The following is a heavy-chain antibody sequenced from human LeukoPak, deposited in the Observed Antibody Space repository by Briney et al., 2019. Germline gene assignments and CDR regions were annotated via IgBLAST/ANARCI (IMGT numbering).Heavy chain of an antibody. Sequence: SVNVSCKSTGYTFTSYGVHWVRQAPGQRLEWLGWINAGNGNTRYSQNFQGRVTFTRDTSTNTDYMELSSLRYEDTAVYYCAKEATMIVVARSYFDYWGQGTLVTVSS. D-gene: IGHD3-22*01. CDR3: AKEATMIVVARSYFDY. CDR1: GYTFTSYG. V-gene: IGHV1-3*01. J-gene: IGHJ4*02. CDR2: INAGNGNT.